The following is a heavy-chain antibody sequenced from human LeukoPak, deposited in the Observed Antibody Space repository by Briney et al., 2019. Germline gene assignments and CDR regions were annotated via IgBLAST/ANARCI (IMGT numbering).Heavy chain of an antibody. D-gene: IGHD2-2*01. CDR1: GYTFSNYD. CDR3: ATSRPPGLRRQDIVVVPAATRAFGY. CDR2: INPSGGST. V-gene: IGHV1-46*01. J-gene: IGHJ4*02. Sequence: ASVKVSCKASGYTFSNYDIYWVRQAPGQGFEWMGKINPSGGSTSNLRKFQDRVTMTEDTSTDTAYMELSSLRSEDTAVYYCATSRPPGLRRQDIVVVPAATRAFGYWGQGTLVTVSS.